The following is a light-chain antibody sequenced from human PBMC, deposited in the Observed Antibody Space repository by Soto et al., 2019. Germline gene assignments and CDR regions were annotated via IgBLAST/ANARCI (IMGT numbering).Light chain of an antibody. V-gene: IGKV1-39*01. J-gene: IGKJ4*01. Sequence: DIQMTQSPSSLSTSVGDRVTITCRASQRINIYLNWYRQKPGKAPELLIYSASNLQSGVPSRFSGSGSGTDFTLTISSLQPEDFATYYCQQSYSTPLLTFGGGTKVDI. CDR2: SAS. CDR3: QQSYSTPLLT. CDR1: QRINIY.